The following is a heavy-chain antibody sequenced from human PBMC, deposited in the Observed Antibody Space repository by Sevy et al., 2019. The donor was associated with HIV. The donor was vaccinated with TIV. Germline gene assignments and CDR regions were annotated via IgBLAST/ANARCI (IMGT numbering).Heavy chain of an antibody. CDR3: AKTLGAIASPFDY. CDR1: GFSFNTYA. J-gene: IGHJ4*02. V-gene: IGHV3-23*01. CDR2: ISNSGDRT. Sequence: GGSLRLSCAASGFSFNTYAMTWVRQAPGKGLEWVSVISNSGDRTYYADSVKGRFTISRDNSKNTLYLQMISLRAEDTAVYSCAKTLGAIASPFDYRGQGTLVTVSS. D-gene: IGHD7-27*01.